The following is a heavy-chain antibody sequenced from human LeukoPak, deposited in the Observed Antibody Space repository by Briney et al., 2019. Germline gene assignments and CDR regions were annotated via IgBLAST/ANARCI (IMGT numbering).Heavy chain of an antibody. V-gene: IGHV3-21*05. D-gene: IGHD1-26*01. CDR2: ISLISSHR. J-gene: IGHJ4*02. Sequence: PGGSLRLSCAASGFTFSSYAMSWVRQAPGKGLEWVSYISLISSHRYYADSVKGRFTISRDNAKNSLYLQMDSLGAEDTAVYYCARTSGSLNYFDYWGQGTLVTVSS. CDR1: GFTFSSYA. CDR3: ARTSGSLNYFDY.